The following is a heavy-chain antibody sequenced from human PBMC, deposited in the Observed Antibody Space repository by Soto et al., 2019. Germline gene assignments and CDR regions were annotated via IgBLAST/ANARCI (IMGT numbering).Heavy chain of an antibody. CDR2: ISSNGGST. CDR1: GFTFSSYA. CDR3: AKDFRIAARLNWFDP. J-gene: IGHJ5*02. V-gene: IGHV3-64*04. D-gene: IGHD6-6*01. Sequence: GGSLRLSCSASGFTFSSYAMHWVRQAPGKGLEYVSAISSNGGSTYYADSVKGRFTISRDNSKNTLYLQMNSLRAEDTAVYYCAKDFRIAARLNWFDPWRQGTLVTVSS.